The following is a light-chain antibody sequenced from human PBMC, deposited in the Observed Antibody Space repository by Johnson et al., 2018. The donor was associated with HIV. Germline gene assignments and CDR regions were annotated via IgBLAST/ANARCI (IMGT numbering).Light chain of an antibody. V-gene: IGLV1-51*01. J-gene: IGLJ1*01. CDR2: DNN. Sequence: QPVLTQPPSVSAAPGQKVTISCSGSSSNIGNNYVSWYQQFPGTAPKLVIYDNNKRPSGIPGRFSGSKSGPSATLGITGLQTGDEADYYCGTGDSSLSGYVFVTGSKVT. CDR1: SSNIGNNY. CDR3: GTGDSSLSGYV.